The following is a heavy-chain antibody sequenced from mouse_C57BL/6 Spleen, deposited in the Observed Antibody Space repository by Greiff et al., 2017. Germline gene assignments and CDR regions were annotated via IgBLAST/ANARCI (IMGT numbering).Heavy chain of an antibody. CDR3: ARSDYDYEFAY. V-gene: IGHV5-16*01. CDR1: GFTFSDYY. D-gene: IGHD2-4*01. J-gene: IGHJ3*01. CDR2: INYDGSST. Sequence: DVHLVESEGGLVQPGSSMKLSCTASGFTFSDYYMAWVRQVPEKGLEWVANINYDGSSTYYLDSLKSRFIISRDNAKNILYLQMSSLKSEDTATYYCARSDYDYEFAYWGQGTLVTVSA.